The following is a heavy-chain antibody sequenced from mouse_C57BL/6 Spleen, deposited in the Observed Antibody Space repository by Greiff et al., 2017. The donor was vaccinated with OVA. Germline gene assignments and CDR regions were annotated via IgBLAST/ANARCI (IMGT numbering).Heavy chain of an antibody. V-gene: IGHV5-4*01. CDR3: AREETYSNYVFDY. J-gene: IGHJ2*01. CDR2: ISDGGSYT. D-gene: IGHD2-5*01. Sequence: EVQGVESGGGLVKPGGSLKLSCAASGFTFSSYAMSWVRQTPEKRLEWVATISDGGSYTYYPDNVKGRFTISRDNAKNNLYLQMSHLKSEDTAMYYCAREETYSNYVFDYWGQGTTLTVSS. CDR1: GFTFSSYA.